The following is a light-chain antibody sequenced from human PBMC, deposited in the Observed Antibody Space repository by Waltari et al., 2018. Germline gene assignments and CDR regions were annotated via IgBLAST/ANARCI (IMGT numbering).Light chain of an antibody. CDR3: CSYAGSTTWV. Sequence: QSALTQPASVSGSPGHSLTISCPGTSSAVGSYNVPLWYQPPPGKAPKLMIYVVTTRPSGVSNRFSGSKSGNTASLTISGLQAEDEADYYCCSYAGSTTWVFGGGTKLTVL. CDR1: SSAVGSYNV. J-gene: IGLJ3*02. V-gene: IGLV2-23*02. CDR2: VVT.